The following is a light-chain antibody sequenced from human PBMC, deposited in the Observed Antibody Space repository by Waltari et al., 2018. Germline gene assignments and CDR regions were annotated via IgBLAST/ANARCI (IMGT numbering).Light chain of an antibody. CDR3: QKADSFPPYT. Sequence: DLQMTQSPSSVSASVGDTVTITCRASQDINNWLAWFQQKPGKTPNLLISAASSLRSGVPSRFSGSGFGTDFTLTISNLQPEDFAIYYCQKADSFPPYTFGQGTKVEIQ. CDR2: AAS. J-gene: IGKJ2*01. CDR1: QDINNW. V-gene: IGKV1-12*01.